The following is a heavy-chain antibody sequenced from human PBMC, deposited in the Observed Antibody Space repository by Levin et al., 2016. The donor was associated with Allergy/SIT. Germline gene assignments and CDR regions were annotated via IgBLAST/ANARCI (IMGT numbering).Heavy chain of an antibody. V-gene: IGHV3-21*01. CDR1: GFTFSSYS. CDR2: ISSSSSYI. D-gene: IGHD3-10*01. J-gene: IGHJ4*02. CDR3: ARGGPYMVRGVIXTTTHSDY. Sequence: GESLKISCAASGFTFSSYSMNWVRQAPGKGLDWVSYISSSSSYIYYADSVKGRFTISRDNAKNSLYLQMNSLRAEDTAVYYCARGGPYMVRGVIXTTTHSDYWGQGTLVTVSS.